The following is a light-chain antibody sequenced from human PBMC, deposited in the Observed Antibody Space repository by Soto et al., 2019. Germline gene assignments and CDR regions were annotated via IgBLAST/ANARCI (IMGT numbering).Light chain of an antibody. J-gene: IGKJ1*01. Sequence: AIQMTQSPSSLSASVGDRVTITCRASRDIGRDLGWYQQIPGKTPKLLIFAAARLQTGVPSRFSGSWSGTEFTLTINSLQPEDFATYYCLQNSDYPLTFGQGNKVEI. CDR1: RDIGRD. CDR2: AAA. CDR3: LQNSDYPLT. V-gene: IGKV1-6*01.